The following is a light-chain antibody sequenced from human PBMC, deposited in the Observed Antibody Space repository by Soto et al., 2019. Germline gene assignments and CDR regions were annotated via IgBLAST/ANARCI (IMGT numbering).Light chain of an antibody. CDR1: ISDIGSYNL. Sequence: QSALAQPASLSGSPGQSITISCTGTISDIGSYNLVSWYQQYPGKPPKLMIYEGSKRPSGVSSRFSGSKSGSTASLTISGLRTEDEADYYCCSYAGSITYVFGTGTKVTVL. CDR2: EGS. CDR3: CSYAGSITYV. V-gene: IGLV2-23*01. J-gene: IGLJ1*01.